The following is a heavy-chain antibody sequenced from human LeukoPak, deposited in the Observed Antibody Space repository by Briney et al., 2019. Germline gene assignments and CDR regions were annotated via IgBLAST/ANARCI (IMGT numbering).Heavy chain of an antibody. J-gene: IGHJ4*02. D-gene: IGHD2-15*01. Sequence: GGSLRLSCVASGFTFSSYEMNWVRQAPGKGLEWVSYISSSAETIFYADSVKGRFIISRDSAKNSLYLQMNSLRAEDTAVYYCARDVPCSGGSCYYFDYWGQGTLVTVSS. CDR2: ISSSAETI. CDR3: ARDVPCSGGSCYYFDY. V-gene: IGHV3-48*03. CDR1: GFTFSSYE.